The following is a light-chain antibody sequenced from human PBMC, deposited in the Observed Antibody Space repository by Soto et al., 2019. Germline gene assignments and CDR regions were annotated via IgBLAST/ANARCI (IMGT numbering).Light chain of an antibody. V-gene: IGKV1-39*01. CDR3: QQSYRTPHT. CDR1: QDVSAY. CDR2: AAS. J-gene: IGKJ2*01. Sequence: DIQMTQSPSSLSASVGDRVTITCRASQDVSAYLLWYQQRQGRAPKLLIYAASNLKSGVPSRFSGSGSGTNFTLTITDLQPEDFGTYYCQQSYRTPHTFGQGTKLETK.